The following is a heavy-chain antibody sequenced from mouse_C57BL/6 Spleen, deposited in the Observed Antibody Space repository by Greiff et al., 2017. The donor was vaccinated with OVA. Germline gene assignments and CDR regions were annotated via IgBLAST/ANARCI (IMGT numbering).Heavy chain of an antibody. CDR3: ARKGYDGYYGY. D-gene: IGHD2-3*01. J-gene: IGHJ2*01. Sequence: QVQLQQPGAELVKPGASVKLSCKASGYTFTSYWMHWVKQRPGQGLEWIGMIHPNSGSTNYNEKFKSKATLTVDKSSSTAYMQLSSLTSEDSAVYYCARKGYDGYYGYWGQGTTLTVSS. CDR1: GYTFTSYW. V-gene: IGHV1-64*01. CDR2: IHPNSGST.